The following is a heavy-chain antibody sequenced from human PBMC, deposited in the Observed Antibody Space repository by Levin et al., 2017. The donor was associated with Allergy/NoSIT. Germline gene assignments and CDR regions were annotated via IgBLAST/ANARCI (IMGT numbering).Heavy chain of an antibody. D-gene: IGHD3-10*01. CDR3: CTRLSFGGLLLPF. J-gene: IGHJ4*02. CDR2: IRSQTNGETS. V-gene: IGHV3-15*01. Sequence: GGSLRLSCVASGFTFSLASMNWVRQAPGKGLEWVGHIRSQTNGETSDYAAPVKGRFTISRDDSKSTVYLQMKSPKTEDATVYYCCTRLSFGGLLLPFWGQGALVAVSS. CDR1: GFTFSLAS.